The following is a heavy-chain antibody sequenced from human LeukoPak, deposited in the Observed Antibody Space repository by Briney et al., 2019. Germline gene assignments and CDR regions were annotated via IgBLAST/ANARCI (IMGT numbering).Heavy chain of an antibody. Sequence: SETLSLTCAVYGGSFSGYYWSWIRQPPGKGLEWIGEINHRGSTNYNPSLKSRVTISVDTSKNQFSLKLSSVTAADTAVYYCARGGTRYCSGGSCPGNYYGMDVWGQGTTVTVSS. CDR2: INHRGST. CDR1: GGSFSGYY. CDR3: ARGGTRYCSGGSCPGNYYGMDV. V-gene: IGHV4-34*01. J-gene: IGHJ6*02. D-gene: IGHD2-15*01.